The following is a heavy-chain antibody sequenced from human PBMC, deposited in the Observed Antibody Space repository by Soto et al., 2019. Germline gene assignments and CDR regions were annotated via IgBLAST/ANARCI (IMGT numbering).Heavy chain of an antibody. CDR1: GGTFSSYA. D-gene: IGHD3-22*01. CDR2: IIPIFGTA. V-gene: IGHV1-69*01. Sequence: QVQLVHSGAEVKKPGSSVKVSCKASGGTFSSYAISWVRQAPGQGLEWMGGIIPIFGTANYAQKFQGGVTITADESTSTAHMELSSLRSEDTAVYYCARSVDSSGYIWYFDYWGQGTLVTVSS. J-gene: IGHJ4*02. CDR3: ARSVDSSGYIWYFDY.